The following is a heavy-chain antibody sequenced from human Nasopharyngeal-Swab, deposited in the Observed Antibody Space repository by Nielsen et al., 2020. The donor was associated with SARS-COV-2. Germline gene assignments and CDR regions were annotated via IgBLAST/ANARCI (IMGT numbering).Heavy chain of an antibody. CDR1: GVSFRGYY. Sequence: SETLSLTCAVYGVSFRGYYWSWIRQPPGKGLEWIGEINHSGSTNYNPSLKSRVTISVDTSKNQFSLKLSSVTAADTAVYYCARRKRNWFDPWGQGTLVTVSS. J-gene: IGHJ5*02. V-gene: IGHV4-34*01. CDR3: ARRKRNWFDP. CDR2: INHSGST.